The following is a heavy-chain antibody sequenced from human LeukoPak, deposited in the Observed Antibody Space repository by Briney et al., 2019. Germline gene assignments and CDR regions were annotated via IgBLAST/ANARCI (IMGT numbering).Heavy chain of an antibody. D-gene: IGHD2-15*01. V-gene: IGHV3-7*01. J-gene: IGHJ4*02. CDR3: ARDSGKRYCSGGSCYSDD. CDR2: IKQDGSEK. CDR1: GFTFSSYS. Sequence: PGGSLRLSCAASGFTFSSYSMNWVRQAPGKGLEWVANIKQDGSEKYYVDSVKGRFTISRDNAKNSLYLQMNSLRAEDTAVYYCARDSGKRYCSGGSCYSDDWGQGTLVTVSS.